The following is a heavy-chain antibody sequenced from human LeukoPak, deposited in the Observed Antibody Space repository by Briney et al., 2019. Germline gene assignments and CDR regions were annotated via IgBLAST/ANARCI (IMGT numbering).Heavy chain of an antibody. D-gene: IGHD3-22*01. V-gene: IGHV4-30-4*01. Sequence: SQTLSLTCTVSGGSISSGDYYWSWIRQPPGKGLEWIGYIYYSGSTYYNPSLKSRVTISVDTSKNQFSLKLSSVTAADTAVYYCAREREGTYYDSSGSAEGPLGPSGAFDIWGQGTMVTVSS. CDR2: IYYSGST. CDR1: GGSISSGDYY. CDR3: AREREGTYYDSSGSAEGPLGPSGAFDI. J-gene: IGHJ3*02.